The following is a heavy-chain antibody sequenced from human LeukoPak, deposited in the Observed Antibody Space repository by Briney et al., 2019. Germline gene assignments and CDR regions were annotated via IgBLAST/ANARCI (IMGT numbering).Heavy chain of an antibody. J-gene: IGHJ6*03. V-gene: IGHV4-39*01. CDR3: ARVVGADDYYYYYMDV. D-gene: IGHD1-26*01. CDR1: GGSISSSSYY. Sequence: PSETLSLTCTVSGGSISSSSYYWGWIRQPPGKGLEWIGSIYCSGSTYYNPSLKSRVTISVDTSKNQFSLKLSSVTAADTAVYYCARVVGADDYYYYYMDVWGKGTTVTVSS. CDR2: IYCSGST.